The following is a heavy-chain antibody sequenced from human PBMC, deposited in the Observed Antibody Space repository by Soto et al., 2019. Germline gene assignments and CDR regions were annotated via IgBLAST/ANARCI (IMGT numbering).Heavy chain of an antibody. CDR1: GFTFSSYG. CDR2: ISYDGSNK. CDR3: AKDLEYSSSPLGYYYYGMDV. D-gene: IGHD6-6*01. Sequence: SLRLSCAASGFTFSSYGMHWVRQAPGKGLEWVAVISYDGSNKFYADSVKGRFTISRDNSKNTLYLQMNSLRAEDTAVYYCAKDLEYSSSPLGYYYYGMDVWGQGTTVTVSS. J-gene: IGHJ6*02. V-gene: IGHV3-30*18.